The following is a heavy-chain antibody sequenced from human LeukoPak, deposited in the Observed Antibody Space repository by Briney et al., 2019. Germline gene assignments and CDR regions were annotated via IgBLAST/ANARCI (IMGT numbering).Heavy chain of an antibody. V-gene: IGHV4-34*01. D-gene: IGHD2-15*01. Sequence: PSETLSLTCAVYGGSFSSYYWSWIRQPPGKGLEWIGEINQIGRTNYTPSLKSRVTISVDTSKNQFSLKLSSVTAADTAVYYCARDHCSGGSCFNWFDPWGQGTLVTVSS. CDR1: GGSFSSYY. CDR2: INQIGRT. J-gene: IGHJ5*02. CDR3: ARDHCSGGSCFNWFDP.